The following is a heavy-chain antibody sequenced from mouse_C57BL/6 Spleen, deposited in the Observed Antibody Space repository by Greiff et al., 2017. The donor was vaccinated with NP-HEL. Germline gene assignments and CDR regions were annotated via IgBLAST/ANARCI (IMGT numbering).Heavy chain of an antibody. CDR3: ARRYYGSLVYFDY. CDR2: ISGGGGNT. CDR1: GFTFSSYT. Sequence: EVQVVESGGGLVKPGGSLKLSCAASGFTFSSYTMSWVRQTPEKRLEWVATISGGGGNTYYPDSVKGRFTISRDNAKNTLYLQMSSLRSEDTAVYYCARRYYGSLVYFDYWGQGTTLTVSS. D-gene: IGHD1-1*01. J-gene: IGHJ2*01. V-gene: IGHV5-9*04.